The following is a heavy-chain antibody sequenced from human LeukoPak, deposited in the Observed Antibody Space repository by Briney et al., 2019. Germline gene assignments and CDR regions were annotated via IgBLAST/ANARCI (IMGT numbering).Heavy chain of an antibody. CDR1: GFTFSGYV. D-gene: IGHD3-3*01. J-gene: IGHJ4*02. V-gene: IGHV3-23*01. CDR2: ISGSGGST. Sequence: GGSLRLSCAASGFTFSGYVMSWVRQAPGKGLQWVSTISGSGGSTYYADSVKGRFTISRDNSKNTLYLQMNNLRADDTAVYYCAKGGTYYDFWGQGTLVTVSS. CDR3: AKGGTYYDF.